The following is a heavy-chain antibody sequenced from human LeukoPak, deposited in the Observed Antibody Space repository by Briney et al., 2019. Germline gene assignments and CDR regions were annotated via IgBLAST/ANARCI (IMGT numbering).Heavy chain of an antibody. CDR2: MNQDGSQK. Sequence: GGSLRLSCAASGFTFSSYWMSWVRQAPGRGLEGVANMNQDGSQKYYVDSVKDRFTISRDNAKNSLYLQMNSLRDEDTAVYYCASGSLARGGSDYWGQGTLVTVSS. CDR3: ASGSLARGGSDY. J-gene: IGHJ4*02. CDR1: GFTFSSYW. V-gene: IGHV3-7*01. D-gene: IGHD2-2*03.